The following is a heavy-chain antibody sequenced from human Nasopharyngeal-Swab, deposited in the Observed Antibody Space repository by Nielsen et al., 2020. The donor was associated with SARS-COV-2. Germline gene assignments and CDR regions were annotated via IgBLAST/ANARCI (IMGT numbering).Heavy chain of an antibody. V-gene: IGHV4-61*01. Sequence: SETLSLTCTVSGGSVSSGSYYWGWVRQPPGKGLEWIGYIYYSGSTNYNPSLKSRVTISVDTSKNQFSLKLSSVTAADTAVYYCARVLTTTVTIDYWGQGTLVTVSS. CDR1: GGSVSSGSYY. CDR2: IYYSGST. CDR3: ARVLTTTVTIDY. J-gene: IGHJ4*02. D-gene: IGHD4-17*01.